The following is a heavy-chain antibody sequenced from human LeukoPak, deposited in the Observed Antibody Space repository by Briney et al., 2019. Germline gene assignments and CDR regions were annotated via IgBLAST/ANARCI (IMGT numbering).Heavy chain of an antibody. CDR2: IIPIFGTA. V-gene: IGHV1-69*06. Sequence: ASVKVSCKASGGTFSSYAISWMRQAPGQGLEWMGGIIPIFGTANYAQKFQGRVTITADKSTSTAYMELSSLRSEDTAVYYCTYGDPYGMDVWGKGTTVTVSS. D-gene: IGHD4-17*01. CDR1: GGTFSSYA. CDR3: TYGDPYGMDV. J-gene: IGHJ6*04.